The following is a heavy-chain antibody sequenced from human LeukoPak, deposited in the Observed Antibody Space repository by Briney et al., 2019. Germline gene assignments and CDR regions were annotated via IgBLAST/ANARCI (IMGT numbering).Heavy chain of an antibody. D-gene: IGHD4-17*01. CDR1: GLTFSSYA. CDR2: ISYDGSNK. CDR3: AKDDYGDYEGAFDI. V-gene: IGHV3-30*04. Sequence: GGSLRLSCAASGLTFSSYAMHWVRQAPGKGLEWVAVISYDGSNKYYADSVKGRFTISRDNSKNTLYLQMNSLRAEDTAVYYCAKDDYGDYEGAFDIWGQGTMVTVSS. J-gene: IGHJ3*02.